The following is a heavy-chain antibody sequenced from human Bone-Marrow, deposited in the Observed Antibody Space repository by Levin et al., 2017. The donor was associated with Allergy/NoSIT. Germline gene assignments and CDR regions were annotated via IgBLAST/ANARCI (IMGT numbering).Heavy chain of an antibody. Sequence: GGSLRLSCAASGFTFSDYYMSWVRQAPGKGLEWLSYISSSGSTIHYADSLEGRFTISRANTKQSLFLDLSGLRPDDTAIYYCARDGSGYYKYWYCALWGRGTPVTVSS. J-gene: IGHJ2*01. CDR3: ARDGSGYYKYWYCAL. V-gene: IGHV3-11*01. CDR1: GFTFSDYY. CDR2: ISSSGSTI. D-gene: IGHD3-3*01.